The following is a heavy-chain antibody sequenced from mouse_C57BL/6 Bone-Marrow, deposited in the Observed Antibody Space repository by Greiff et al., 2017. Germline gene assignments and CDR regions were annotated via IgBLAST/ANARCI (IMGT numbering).Heavy chain of an antibody. V-gene: IGHV7-3*01. Sequence: EVQRVESGGGLVQPGGSLSLSCAASGFTFTDYYMSWVRQPPGKALEWLGFIRNKANGYTTEYSASVKGRFTISRDNSQSILYLQMNALRAEDSAAYYCARSGYYGSSIAGFAYWGQGTLVTVSA. CDR1: GFTFTDYY. D-gene: IGHD1-1*01. CDR2: IRNKANGYTT. J-gene: IGHJ3*01. CDR3: ARSGYYGSSIAGFAY.